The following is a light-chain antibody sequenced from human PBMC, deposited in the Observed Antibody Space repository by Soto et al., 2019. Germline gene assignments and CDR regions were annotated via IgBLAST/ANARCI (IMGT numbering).Light chain of an antibody. CDR1: QSINRW. Sequence: DIQMTQSPSTLSASVGDRVTITCRASQSINRWLAWYQQKPGKAPELLIYAASSLQSGVPSRFSGSGSATDFTLTIGSLQPEDSATYYCQQGFTTPWTFGQGTKVDIK. CDR3: QQGFTTPWT. V-gene: IGKV1-39*01. CDR2: AAS. J-gene: IGKJ1*01.